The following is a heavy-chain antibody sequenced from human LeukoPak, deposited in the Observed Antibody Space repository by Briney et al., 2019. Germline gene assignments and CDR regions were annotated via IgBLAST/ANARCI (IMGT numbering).Heavy chain of an antibody. V-gene: IGHV4-61*08. D-gene: IGHD3-10*01. CDR1: GGSIISIGHY. CDR2: IYYSGST. J-gene: IGHJ4*02. Sequence: SETLSLTCTVSGGSIISIGHYWSWIRQPPGKGLEWIGYIYYSGSTNYNPSLKSRVTISVDTSKNQFSLKLSSVTAADTAVYYCALYGSGSYAFDYWGQGTLVTVSS. CDR3: ALYGSGSYAFDY.